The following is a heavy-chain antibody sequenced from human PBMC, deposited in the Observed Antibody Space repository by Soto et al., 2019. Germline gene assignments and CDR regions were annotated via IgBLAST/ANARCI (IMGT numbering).Heavy chain of an antibody. V-gene: IGHV3-64D*06. Sequence: GGSLRLSCSASGFTFSMYSMHWIRQAPGKGLEYVSAISDDGRSTYYADSVKGRYTISRDNSNNAVFLQMSSLGPDDTAVYYCVKLAEYGVDEGWGLGTLVTVSS. CDR3: VKLAEYGVDEG. CDR2: ISDDGRST. CDR1: GFTFSMYS. D-gene: IGHD4-17*01. J-gene: IGHJ4*02.